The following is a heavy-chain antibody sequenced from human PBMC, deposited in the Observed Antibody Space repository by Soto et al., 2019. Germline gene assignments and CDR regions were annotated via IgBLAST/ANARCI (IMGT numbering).Heavy chain of an antibody. J-gene: IGHJ3*02. V-gene: IGHV5-51*03. D-gene: IGHD2-2*01. CDR3: ARRQSCSSTSCYVNRNPGQFGDAFDI. CDR1: GYSFTSYW. CDR2: IYPGDSDT. Sequence: EVQLVQSGAEVKKPGESLKISCKGSGYSFTSYWIGWVRQMPGKGLEWMGIIYPGDSDTRYSPSFQGQVTISADKSISTAYLQWSSLKASDTAMYYCARRQSCSSTSCYVNRNPGQFGDAFDIWGQGTMVTVSS.